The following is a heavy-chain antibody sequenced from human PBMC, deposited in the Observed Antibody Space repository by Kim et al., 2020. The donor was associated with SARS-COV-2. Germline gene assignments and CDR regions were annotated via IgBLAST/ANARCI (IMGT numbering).Heavy chain of an antibody. J-gene: IGHJ5*02. CDR2: IYYSGST. V-gene: IGHV4-31*03. Sequence: SETLSLTCTVSGGSISSGGYYWSWIRQHPGKGLEWIGYIYYSGSTYYNPSLKSRVTISVDTSKNQFSLKLSSVTAADTAVYYCARWRIAAAGGWFDPWGQGTLVTVSS. D-gene: IGHD6-13*01. CDR1: GGSISSGGYY. CDR3: ARWRIAAAGGWFDP.